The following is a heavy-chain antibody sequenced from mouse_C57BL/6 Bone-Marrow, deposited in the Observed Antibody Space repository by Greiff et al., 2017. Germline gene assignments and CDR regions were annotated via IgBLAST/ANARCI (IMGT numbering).Heavy chain of an antibody. CDR1: ISLSTSGMGL. V-gene: IGHV8-2*01. Sequence: QVTLIVSGPGILQPSQTLSLACTFSGISLSTSGMGLSWLPKPSGKALEWLASIWNNANYYNPALKVWLTISKETSNDQVFLKLTSVDTTYSATSYCAWKATRYYFDYWGQGTTLTVTS. J-gene: IGHJ2*01. CDR3: WKATRYYFDY. CDR2: WNNANY.